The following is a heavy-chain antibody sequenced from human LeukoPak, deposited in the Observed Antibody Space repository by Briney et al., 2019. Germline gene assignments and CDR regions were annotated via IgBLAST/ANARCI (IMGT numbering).Heavy chain of an antibody. Sequence: PSETLSLTCTVSGGSISSGGYYWSRIRQHPGKGLEWIGYIYYSGSTYYNPSLKSRVTISVDTSKNQFSLKLSSVTAADTAVYYCARGSPYDPYYYDSSGSETPGGFDYWGQGTLVTVSS. CDR3: ARGSPYDPYYYDSSGSETPGGFDY. CDR2: IYYSGST. V-gene: IGHV4-31*03. CDR1: GGSISSGGYY. J-gene: IGHJ4*02. D-gene: IGHD3-22*01.